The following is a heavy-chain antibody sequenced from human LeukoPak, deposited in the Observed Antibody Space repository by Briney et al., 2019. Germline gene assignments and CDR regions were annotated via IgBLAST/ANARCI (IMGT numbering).Heavy chain of an antibody. CDR1: GGSISSSSYY. J-gene: IGHJ5*02. CDR3: ARKWFGELLGWFDP. CDR2: IYYSGNT. D-gene: IGHD3-10*01. V-gene: IGHV4-39*07. Sequence: PSETLSLTCTVSGGSISSSSYYWGWIRQPLGKGLEWIGSIYYSGNTYYNPSLKSRVTKSVDTSKNQFSLKLSSVTAADTAVYYCARKWFGELLGWFDPWGQGTLVTVSS.